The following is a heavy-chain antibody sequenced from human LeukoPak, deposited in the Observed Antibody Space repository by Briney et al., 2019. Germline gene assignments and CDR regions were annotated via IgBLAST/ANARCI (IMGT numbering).Heavy chain of an antibody. CDR2: ISAYNGNT. CDR1: GYTLTSYG. Sequence: ASVKVSCKASGYTLTSYGIIWVRQAPGQGLEWMGWISAYNGNTNYAQKLQGRVTMTTDTSTSTAYMELRSLRSDDTAVYYCARDYNDFWSGYPDDAFDIWGQGTMVTVSS. J-gene: IGHJ3*02. CDR3: ARDYNDFWSGYPDDAFDI. V-gene: IGHV1-18*01. D-gene: IGHD3-3*01.